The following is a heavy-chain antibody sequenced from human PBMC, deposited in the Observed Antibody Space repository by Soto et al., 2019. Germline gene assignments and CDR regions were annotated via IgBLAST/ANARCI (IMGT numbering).Heavy chain of an antibody. CDR2: LSYDVINP. J-gene: IGHJ6*03. Sequence: QVQLVESGGGVVQPGRSLRLSCVASGFTSNIYGMHWVRQAQGKGLEWVAVLSYDVINPYYADSVKGRFTVSRDNSKDVVFLQMNSLSAEDTAVYDCAKDAGTYTWLSFYMDVWGKGTPVTVTS. CDR3: AKDAGTYTWLSFYMDV. V-gene: IGHV3-30*18. D-gene: IGHD3-16*02. CDR1: GFTSNIYG.